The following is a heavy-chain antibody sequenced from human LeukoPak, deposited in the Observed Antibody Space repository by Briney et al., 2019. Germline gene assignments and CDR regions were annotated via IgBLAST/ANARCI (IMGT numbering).Heavy chain of an antibody. D-gene: IGHD5-18*01. CDR1: GFTFSSYD. Sequence: GGSLRLSCAASGFTFSSYDMHCVRQATGKGLEWVSAIGTAGDTYYPGSVKGRFTISRENAKNSLYLQMNSLRAGDTAVYYCARVVKGDSYGYGMDVWGQGTTVTVSS. V-gene: IGHV3-13*01. J-gene: IGHJ6*02. CDR3: ARVVKGDSYGYGMDV. CDR2: IGTAGDT.